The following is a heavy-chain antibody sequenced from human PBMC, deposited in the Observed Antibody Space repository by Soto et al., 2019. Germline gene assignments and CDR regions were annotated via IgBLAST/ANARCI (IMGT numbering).Heavy chain of an antibody. CDR3: PSLPCQRSSESCTSCCDFGQ. CDR2: IHYNGNT. CDR1: GASISNYY. J-gene: IGHJ4*02. V-gene: IGHV4-59*01. D-gene: IGHD2-2*01. Sequence: PSETLSLTCTVSGASISNYYWSWVRQPPGKGLEWIAYIHYNGNTNYNPSLTSRVTMSLDTSKNQCSLKLPSVTAEDTAVYYCPSLPCQRSSESCTSCCDFGQWGQGTLVTVSS.